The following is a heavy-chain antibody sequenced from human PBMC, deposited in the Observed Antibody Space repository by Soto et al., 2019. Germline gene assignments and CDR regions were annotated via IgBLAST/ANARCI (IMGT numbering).Heavy chain of an antibody. V-gene: IGHV1-8*01. CDR3: ASEVTMIVDN. CDR2: MNPNTGKT. J-gene: IGHJ4*02. D-gene: IGHD3-22*01. CDR1: GYTFTSYD. Sequence: QVQLVQSGAEVKKPGASVKVSCKASGYTFTSYDINWVRQATGQGLEWMGWMNPNTGKTGYAQKFQGRVTMTMNTYIRTVYMELRRLRSEDTAVYYCASEVTMIVDNWGQGTLVTVSS.